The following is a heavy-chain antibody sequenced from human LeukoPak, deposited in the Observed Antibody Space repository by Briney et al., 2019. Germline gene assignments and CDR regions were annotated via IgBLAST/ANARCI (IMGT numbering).Heavy chain of an antibody. D-gene: IGHD3-3*01. J-gene: IGHJ4*02. CDR3: ARDRSRFLEWLLSPHDY. CDR2: INSDGSST. CDR1: GFTFSSYW. Sequence: GGSLRLSCAASGFTFSSYWMHWVRQAPGKGLVWVSRINSDGSSTSYADSVKGRFTISRDNAKNTLYLQMNSLRAEDTAVYYCARDRSRFLEWLLSPHDYWGQGTLVTVSS. V-gene: IGHV3-74*01.